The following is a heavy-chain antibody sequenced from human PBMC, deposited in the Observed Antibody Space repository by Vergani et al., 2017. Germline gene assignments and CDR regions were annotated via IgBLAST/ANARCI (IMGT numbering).Heavy chain of an antibody. J-gene: IGHJ6*02. CDR2: INPNSGGT. V-gene: IGHV1-2*02. D-gene: IGHD7-27*01. CDR3: ARADLWGSGMDV. Sequence: QVPLVQSGAEVKKPGASVKVSCKASGYTFTGYYMHWVRQAPGQGLEWMGWINPNSGGTNYAPKFQGRVTMTRDTSISTAYMELSRLRSDDTAVYYCARADLWGSGMDVWGQGTTVTVSS. CDR1: GYTFTGYY.